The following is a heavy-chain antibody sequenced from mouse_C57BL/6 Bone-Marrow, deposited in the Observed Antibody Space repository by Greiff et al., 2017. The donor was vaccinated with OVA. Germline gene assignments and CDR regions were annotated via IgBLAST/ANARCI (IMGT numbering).Heavy chain of an antibody. CDR2: IYPRSGNT. J-gene: IGHJ4*01. V-gene: IGHV1-81*01. Sequence: QVQLQQSGAELARPGASVKLSCKASGYTFTSYGISWVKQRTGQGLEWIGEIYPRSGNTYYNEKFKGKATLTADKSSSTAYMELRSLTSEDSAVYFCARYYYYGSSEGKPSYAMDYWGQGTSVTVSS. CDR1: GYTFTSYG. CDR3: ARYYYYGSSEGKPSYAMDY. D-gene: IGHD1-1*01.